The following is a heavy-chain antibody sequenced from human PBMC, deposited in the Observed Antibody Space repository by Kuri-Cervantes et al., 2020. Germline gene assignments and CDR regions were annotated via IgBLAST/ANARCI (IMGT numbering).Heavy chain of an antibody. D-gene: IGHD3-10*01. CDR3: ARSWFGDPFDY. V-gene: IGHV3-9*01. CDR2: IYWNSGNT. J-gene: IGHJ4*02. Sequence: SLKISCVVSGLPFSDHAMHWVRQVPGEGLEWVSGIYWNSGNTGYADSVKGRFTISRDNAKNSLYLQMNSLRAEDTAVYYCARSWFGDPFDYWGQGTLVTVSS. CDR1: GLPFSDHA.